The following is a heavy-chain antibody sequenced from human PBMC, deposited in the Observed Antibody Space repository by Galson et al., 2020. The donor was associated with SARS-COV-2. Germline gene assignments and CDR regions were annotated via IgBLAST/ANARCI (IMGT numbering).Heavy chain of an antibody. CDR2: LSGSGSRT. D-gene: IGHD1-26*01. J-gene: IGHJ4*02. V-gene: IGHV3-23*01. CDR1: AFSFSNYA. CDR3: AKDIVGATSY. Sequence: GESLKISCAASAFSFSNYAMAWVRQAPGKGLEWVPALSGSGSRTYYADSVKGRFTISRDNSKNTLYLQMNSLRVEDTAVYFCAKDIVGATSYWGQGTLVTVSS.